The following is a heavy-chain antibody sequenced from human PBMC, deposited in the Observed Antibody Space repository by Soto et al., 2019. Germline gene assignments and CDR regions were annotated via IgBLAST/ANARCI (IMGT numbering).Heavy chain of an antibody. CDR2: IYPGASDT. V-gene: IGHV5-51*01. J-gene: IGHJ6*02. D-gene: IGHD6-13*01. CDR1: GYSLTSYW. CDR3: ARRSDTAGYYYGMDV. Sequence: GESLKISWKGSGYSLTSYWIGWVRQMPGKGLEWMGIIYPGASDTRYSPSFQGQVTISADKSISTAYLQWSSLKASDTAMYYCARRSDTAGYYYGMDVWGQGPTVTVSS.